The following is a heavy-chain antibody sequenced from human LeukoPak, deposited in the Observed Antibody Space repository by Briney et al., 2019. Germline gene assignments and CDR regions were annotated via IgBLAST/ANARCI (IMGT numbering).Heavy chain of an antibody. CDR3: ARENSGSYREFDY. V-gene: IGHV4-38-2*02. CDR1: GYSISRGYY. CDR2: VYPSGST. D-gene: IGHD1-26*01. Sequence: SETLSLTCTVSGYSISRGYYWGWIRQPPGRGLEWIGSVYPSGSTYYSPSLQSRVTISVDISKNQFSLKVSSVTAADTAVYYCARENSGSYREFDYWGQGTLVTVSS. J-gene: IGHJ4*02.